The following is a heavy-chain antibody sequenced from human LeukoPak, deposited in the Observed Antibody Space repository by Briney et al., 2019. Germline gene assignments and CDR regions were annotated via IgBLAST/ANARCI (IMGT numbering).Heavy chain of an antibody. Sequence: SETLSLTCTVSGGSISSYYWSWIRQPPGRGLEWIAYIYYSGSTNYNPSLKSRVTISVDTSKNQFSLKLSSVTAADTAVYYCARYVWGSYPTFEDYWGQGTLVTVSS. CDR3: ARYVWGSYPTFEDY. V-gene: IGHV4-59*01. D-gene: IGHD3-16*02. J-gene: IGHJ4*02. CDR1: GGSISSYY. CDR2: IYYSGST.